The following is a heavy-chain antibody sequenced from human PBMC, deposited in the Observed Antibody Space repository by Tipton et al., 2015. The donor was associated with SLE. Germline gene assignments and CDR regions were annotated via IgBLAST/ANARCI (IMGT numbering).Heavy chain of an antibody. CDR3: TRGDYYDSSGYYDPFDY. J-gene: IGHJ4*02. CDR2: LNPNSGNT. Sequence: QVQLVQSGAEVKKPGASVKVSCKASGYTFTSYDINWVRQATGQGLEWMGWLNPNSGNTGYAQKFQGRVTMTRNTTVSTAYMELSSLRSEDTAVYYCTRGDYYDSSGYYDPFDYWGQGTLVTVSS. V-gene: IGHV1-8*02. CDR1: GYTFTSYD. D-gene: IGHD3-22*01.